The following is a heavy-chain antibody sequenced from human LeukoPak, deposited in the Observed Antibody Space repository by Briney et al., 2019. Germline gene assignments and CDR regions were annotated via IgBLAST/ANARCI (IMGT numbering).Heavy chain of an antibody. CDR3: ASTGSSSGYFFY. D-gene: IGHD3-22*01. CDR1: GGSISSSSYY. CDR2: IYYSGST. Sequence: MPSETLSLTCTVSGGSISSSSYYWGWIRQPPGKGLEWIGSIYYSGSTYYNPSLKSRVTMSVDTSKNQFSLKLSSVTAADTAVYYCASTGSSSGYFFYWGQGTLVTVSS. J-gene: IGHJ4*02. V-gene: IGHV4-39*07.